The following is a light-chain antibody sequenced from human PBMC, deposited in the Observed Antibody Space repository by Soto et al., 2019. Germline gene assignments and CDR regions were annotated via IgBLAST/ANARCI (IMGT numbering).Light chain of an antibody. J-gene: IGLJ1*01. CDR2: EVS. CDR3: SSYAGSNNRPV. V-gene: IGLV2-8*01. CDR1: SSDVGGYNY. Sequence: QSALTQPPSASGSPGQSVTISCTGTSSDVGGYNYVSWYQQHPGKAPKLMIYEVSKRPSGVPDRFSGSKSGNTASLAVSGLQAEDGADYYCSSYAGSNNRPVFGTGTKPTVL.